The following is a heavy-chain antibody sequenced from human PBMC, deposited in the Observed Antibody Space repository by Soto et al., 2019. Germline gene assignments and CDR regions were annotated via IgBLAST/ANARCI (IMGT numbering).Heavy chain of an antibody. V-gene: IGHV4-4*07. CDR2: VYFGGST. CDR1: GGSIRSYY. Sequence: SETLSLTCTVSGGSIRSYYWSWIRQPAGKGLEWIGRVYFGGSTNYSPSLKSRVTMSIDTSKNQFSMKMSSVTAADTAVYYCARGPGGFGDFSLDYWVQGTLVTVSS. D-gene: IGHD3-10*01. CDR3: ARGPGGFGDFSLDY. J-gene: IGHJ4*02.